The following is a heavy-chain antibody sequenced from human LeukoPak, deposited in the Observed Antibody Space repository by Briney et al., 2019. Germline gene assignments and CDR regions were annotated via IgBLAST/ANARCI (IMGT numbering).Heavy chain of an antibody. CDR1: GFTFSSYG. D-gene: IGHD3-22*01. V-gene: IGHV3-30*02. CDR2: IRYDGSNK. Sequence: PGGSLGLSCAASGFTFSSYGMHWVRQAPGKGLEWVAFIRYDGSNKYYADSVKGRFTISRDNSKNTLYLQMNSLRAEDTAVYYCAKDYDSSGYYPLCYFDYWGQGTLVTVSS. J-gene: IGHJ4*02. CDR3: AKDYDSSGYYPLCYFDY.